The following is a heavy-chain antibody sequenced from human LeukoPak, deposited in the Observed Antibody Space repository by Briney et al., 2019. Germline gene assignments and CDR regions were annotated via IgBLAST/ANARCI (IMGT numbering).Heavy chain of an antibody. CDR1: GFTFSSYG. J-gene: IGHJ6*02. CDR2: ISYDGSNK. D-gene: IGHD2-2*01. CDR3: AKRRDCSSTSCTPYYFYGMDV. Sequence: PLGGSLRLSCAASGFTFSSYGMHWVRQAPGKGLEWVALISYDGSNKYSADSVRGRFTISRDNSKNTLYLQMNSLRAEDTAVYYCAKRRDCSSTSCTPYYFYGMDVWGQGTSVTVSS. V-gene: IGHV3-30*18.